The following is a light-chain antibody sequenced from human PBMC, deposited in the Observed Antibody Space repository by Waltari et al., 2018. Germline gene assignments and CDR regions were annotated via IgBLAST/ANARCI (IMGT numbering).Light chain of an antibody. CDR3: QHYNNYPVA. CDR1: QSISSR. J-gene: IGKJ2*01. V-gene: IGKV1-5*03. Sequence: DIQMTQSPSTLSASVGDRVTITCRASQSISSRLAWYQQKPGKAPKLLISKPFSLESGVPSRFSGSGSGTEFTRTISNLQPDDFATYYCQHYNNYPVAFGQGTKLEI. CDR2: KPF.